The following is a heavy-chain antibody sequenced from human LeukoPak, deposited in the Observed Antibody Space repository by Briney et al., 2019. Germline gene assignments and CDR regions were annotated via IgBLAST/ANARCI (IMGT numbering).Heavy chain of an antibody. Sequence: GGSLRLSCVASGFMFSNYWMTWVRQAPGKGLEWVANINGDGSEKHYVDSLKGRFTISRDNAKNSLYLQMNSLRAEDTAVYYCARGYCSGGNCYSTDYWGQGTLVTVSS. D-gene: IGHD2-15*01. CDR2: INGDGSEK. CDR3: ARGYCSGGNCYSTDY. V-gene: IGHV3-7*01. CDR1: GFMFSNYW. J-gene: IGHJ4*02.